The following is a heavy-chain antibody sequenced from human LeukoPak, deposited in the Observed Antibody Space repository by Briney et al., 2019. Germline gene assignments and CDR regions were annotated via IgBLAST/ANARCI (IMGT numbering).Heavy chain of an antibody. Sequence: PGGSLRLSCAVSGFTFSSYWMTWVRHAPGKGLEWVAQIKSDGSEKYYVDSVKGRFTISRDNAKNSLYLQLNNLRAEDTAVYFCARDRIRLFDYWGQGTLVTVSS. CDR2: IKSDGSEK. V-gene: IGHV3-7*05. D-gene: IGHD2-21*02. J-gene: IGHJ4*02. CDR3: ARDRIRLFDY. CDR1: GFTFSSYW.